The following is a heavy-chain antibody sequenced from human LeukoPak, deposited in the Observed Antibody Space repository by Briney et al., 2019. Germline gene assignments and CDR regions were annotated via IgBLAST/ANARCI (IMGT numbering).Heavy chain of an antibody. CDR3: ARVYSSSWLYFDY. V-gene: IGHV4-59*01. CDR1: GGSISSYY. D-gene: IGHD6-13*01. CDR2: IYYSGST. Sequence: SETLSLTCTVSGGSISSYYWSWIRQPPGKGLEWIGYIYYSGSTNYNPSLKSRVTISVDTSKNQFSLKLRSVTAADTAVYYCARVYSSSWLYFDYWGQGTLVTVSS. J-gene: IGHJ4*02.